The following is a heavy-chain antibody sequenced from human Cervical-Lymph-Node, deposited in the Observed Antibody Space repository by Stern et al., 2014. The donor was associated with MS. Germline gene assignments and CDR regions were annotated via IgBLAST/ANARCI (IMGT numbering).Heavy chain of an antibody. V-gene: IGHV2-5*02. CDR3: AHSSLSYGVSFDY. D-gene: IGHD3-10*01. CDR2: LYWDDDR. CDR1: GFSLTNVGAG. Sequence: QVTLRESGPTVVQPTQTLTLTCRFSGFSLTNVGAGVARIRPPPGKALEWLAPLYWDDDRRYSPSLKGRLTSTKDTSKKLVVLKMTNMDPLDTATYFGAHSSLSYGVSFDYWGQGTPVTVSS. J-gene: IGHJ4*02.